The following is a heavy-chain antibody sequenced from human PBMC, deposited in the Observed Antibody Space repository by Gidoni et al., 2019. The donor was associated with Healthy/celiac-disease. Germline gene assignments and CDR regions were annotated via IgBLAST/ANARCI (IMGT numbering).Heavy chain of an antibody. V-gene: IGHV1-46*01. CDR2: TKPSGGST. D-gene: IGHD3-3*01. J-gene: IGHJ6*03. CDR3: AREERIFGTYYYYMDV. Sequence: QVQLVQSGAEVKKPGASVKVSCQASGYTFTSYQMHWVRQAPGQGLEWMGITKPSGGSTSYAQKFQGRVTMTRDTSTSTVYMELSSLRSEDTAVYYCAREERIFGTYYYYMDVWGKGTTVTVSS. CDR1: GYTFTSYQ.